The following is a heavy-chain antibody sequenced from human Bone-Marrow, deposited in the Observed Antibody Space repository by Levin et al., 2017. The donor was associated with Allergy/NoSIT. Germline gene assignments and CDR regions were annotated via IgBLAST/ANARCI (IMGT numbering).Heavy chain of an antibody. J-gene: IGHJ4*02. CDR2: IRRDGDSR. Sequence: AGGSLRLSCVASGFTFDDYAMHWVRQAPGKGLEWVSGIRRDGDSRGYADSVKGRFTISRDSAKNSLYLQMNSLGVEDTALYYCVKDMGQKTAAFGYWGQGTLVTVSS. V-gene: IGHV3-9*01. D-gene: IGHD6-13*01. CDR3: VKDMGQKTAAFGY. CDR1: GFTFDDYA.